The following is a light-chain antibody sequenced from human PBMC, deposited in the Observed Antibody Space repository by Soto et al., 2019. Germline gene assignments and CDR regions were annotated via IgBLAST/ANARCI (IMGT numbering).Light chain of an antibody. CDR3: QQYHMYSRT. J-gene: IGKJ1*01. Sequence: DIPMTQSPSTLSASVGDRVTITCRASQTIDSWLAWYQQRPGKPPNLLIYKASILASGVPSRFSGSGSGTEFTLTINSRHPDDFATYYCQQYHMYSRTFGKGHKVEL. CDR1: QTIDSW. CDR2: KAS. V-gene: IGKV1-5*03.